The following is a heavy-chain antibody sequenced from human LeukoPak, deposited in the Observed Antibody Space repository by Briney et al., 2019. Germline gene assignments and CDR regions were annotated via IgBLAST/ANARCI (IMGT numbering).Heavy chain of an antibody. Sequence: PSETLSLTCSVSGYSISSGYYWGWIRQPPGKGLEWIGSISHSGSTYYNPSLKSRVTISVDTSKNQFSLKLSSVTAADTAVYYCATADCSGGSCFLDYMDVWGKGTTVTISS. D-gene: IGHD2-15*01. CDR3: ATADCSGGSCFLDYMDV. CDR1: GYSISSGYY. J-gene: IGHJ6*03. V-gene: IGHV4-38-2*02. CDR2: ISHSGST.